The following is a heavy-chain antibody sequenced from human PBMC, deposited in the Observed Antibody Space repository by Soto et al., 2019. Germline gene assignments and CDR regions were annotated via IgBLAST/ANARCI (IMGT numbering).Heavy chain of an antibody. D-gene: IGHD1-20*01. V-gene: IGHV6-1*01. Sequence: SQTLSLTCVISGDSVSSNRAAWNWIRQSPSTGLEWLGRTYYRSKWYNDYAVSVKSRMIMHSDTSKNQISLHLTSMTPEDTPVYSCPRPLGISRTTERSRFDPWRQGTMGTVSS. CDR1: GDSVSSNRAA. CDR3: PRPLGISRTTERSRFDP. CDR2: TYYRSKWYN. J-gene: IGHJ5*02.